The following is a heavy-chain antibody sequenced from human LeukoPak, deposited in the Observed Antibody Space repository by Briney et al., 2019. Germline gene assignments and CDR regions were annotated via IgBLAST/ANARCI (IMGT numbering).Heavy chain of an antibody. D-gene: IGHD2-2*01. CDR1: GFTFSSYG. CDR3: AKDSLGYCSGTSCHPDDY. J-gene: IGHJ4*02. V-gene: IGHV3-30*02. Sequence: GGSLRLSCAASGFTFSSYGMHWVRQAPGKGLEWAAFIRYDGSNKYYADSLKGRFTISRDNSKNTLYLQMNSLRAEDTAVYYCAKDSLGYCSGTSCHPDDYWGQGTLVTVSS. CDR2: IRYDGSNK.